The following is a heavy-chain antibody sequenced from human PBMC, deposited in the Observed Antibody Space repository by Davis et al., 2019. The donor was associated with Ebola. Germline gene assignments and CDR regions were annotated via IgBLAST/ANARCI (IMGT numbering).Heavy chain of an antibody. CDR2: ISSITNYI. CDR1: GFPFSINA. V-gene: IGHV3-21*04. Sequence: GESLKISCAASGFPFSINAMIWVRQAPGKGLEWVSSISSITNYIYYADSVKGRFTISRDDAKHSLYLQMNSLRAEDTAVYYCARTDRVCSGGRCYSGDDFDYWGQGTLVTVSS. J-gene: IGHJ4*02. CDR3: ARTDRVCSGGRCYSGDDFDY. D-gene: IGHD2-15*01.